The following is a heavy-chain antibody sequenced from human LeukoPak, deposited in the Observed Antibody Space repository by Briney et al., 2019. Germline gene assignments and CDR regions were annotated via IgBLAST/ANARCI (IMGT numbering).Heavy chain of an antibody. Sequence: TGGSLRLSCVASGFTVSSNYMSWVRQAPWKGLEWVSVIYSGGSTYYADSVKGRFTISRDNSKNTLYLQMNSLRAEDTAVYYCASGSGSYRTPYYYMDVWGTGTTVTVSS. CDR3: ASGSGSYRTPYYYMDV. CDR1: GFTVSSNY. D-gene: IGHD3-10*01. CDR2: IYSGGST. J-gene: IGHJ6*03. V-gene: IGHV3-53*01.